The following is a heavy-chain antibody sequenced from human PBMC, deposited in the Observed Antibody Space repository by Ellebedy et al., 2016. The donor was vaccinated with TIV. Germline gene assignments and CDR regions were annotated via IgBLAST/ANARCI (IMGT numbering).Heavy chain of an antibody. Sequence: GGSLRLXXVASGTTFSNYAVNWVRQAPGKGLEWVSYISSRGGTIFYADSVKGRFTISRDNAKNSLFLQMSSLRAEDTAVYYCARGDIVATPRDVWGKGTTVTVSS. J-gene: IGHJ6*04. CDR2: ISSRGGTI. CDR3: ARGDIVATPRDV. CDR1: GTTFSNYA. V-gene: IGHV3-48*03. D-gene: IGHD5-12*01.